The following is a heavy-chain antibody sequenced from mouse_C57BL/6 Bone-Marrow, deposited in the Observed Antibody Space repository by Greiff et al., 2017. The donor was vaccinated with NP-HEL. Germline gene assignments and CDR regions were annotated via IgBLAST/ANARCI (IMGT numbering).Heavy chain of an antibody. V-gene: IGHV3-6*01. CDR2: ISYDGSN. CDR1: GYSITSGYY. J-gene: IGHJ2*01. D-gene: IGHD1-1*01. CDR3: AREVYGSSAY. Sequence: EVKLVESGPGLVKPSQSLSLTCSVTGYSITSGYYWNWIRQFPGNKLEWMGYISYDGSNNYNPSLKNRISITRDTSKNQFFLKLNSVTTEDTATYYCAREVYGSSAYWGQGTTLTVSS.